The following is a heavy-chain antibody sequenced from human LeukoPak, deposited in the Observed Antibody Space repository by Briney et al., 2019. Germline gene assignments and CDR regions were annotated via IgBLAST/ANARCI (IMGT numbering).Heavy chain of an antibody. CDR1: GFTFSDYW. J-gene: IGHJ4*02. V-gene: IGHV3-7*01. CDR3: ASRGGSSSRRSHIDY. Sequence: GGSLRLSCTASGFTFSDYWMTWVRQAPGKGPELVGNIKQDGSQKYYVDSVMGRFTISKDNAKNSFFMQMSGLKDEDTPVDNCASRGGSSSRRSHIDYWGQGNLVTVSS. D-gene: IGHD6-6*01. CDR2: IKQDGSQK.